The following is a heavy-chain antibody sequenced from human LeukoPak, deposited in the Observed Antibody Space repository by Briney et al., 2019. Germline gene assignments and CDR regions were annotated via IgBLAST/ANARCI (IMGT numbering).Heavy chain of an antibody. V-gene: IGHV3-33*01. CDR3: ARDHADCSGGRCHSISQDFYMDV. CDR2: IWYDGSSR. CDR1: GFTFSSFA. J-gene: IGHJ6*03. D-gene: IGHD2-15*01. Sequence: GGSLRLSCAASGFTFSSFAIHWVRQAPGKGLEWVAIIWYDGSSRYLADSVKGRFTVSRDNSKNTLYLQMNSLRAEDTAVYYCARDHADCSGGRCHSISQDFYMDVWGKGTTVTVSS.